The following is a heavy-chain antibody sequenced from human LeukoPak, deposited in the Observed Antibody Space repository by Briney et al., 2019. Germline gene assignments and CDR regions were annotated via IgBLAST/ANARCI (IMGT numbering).Heavy chain of an antibody. V-gene: IGHV3-74*01. CDR3: TRGGFDHNMDV. D-gene: IGHD3-9*01. CDR2: IDNDGTDT. Sequence: GGSLRLSCAASGFSLSRYWMHWVRQAPGTGLVWVSYIDNDGTDTKYADSVGGRFTVSRDNPKHTLYLQMNGLRAEDTAVYYCTRGGFDHNMDVWGKGTTVT. J-gene: IGHJ6*03. CDR1: GFSLSRYW.